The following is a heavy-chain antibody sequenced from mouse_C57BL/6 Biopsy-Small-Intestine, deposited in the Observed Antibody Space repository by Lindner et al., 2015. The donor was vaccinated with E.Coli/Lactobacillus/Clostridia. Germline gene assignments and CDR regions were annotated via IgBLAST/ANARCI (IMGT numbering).Heavy chain of an antibody. D-gene: IGHD2-3*01. CDR2: ISSGGSYT. Sequence: VQLQESGGDLVKPGGSLKLSCAASGFTFSSYGMSWVRQTPDKRLEWVATISSGGSYTYYPDSVKGRFTISRDNAKNTLYLQMSSLKSEDTAMYYCARHETMMVPPFAYWGQGTLVTVSA. CDR3: ARHETMMVPPFAY. V-gene: IGHV5-6*01. CDR1: GFTFSSYG. J-gene: IGHJ3*01.